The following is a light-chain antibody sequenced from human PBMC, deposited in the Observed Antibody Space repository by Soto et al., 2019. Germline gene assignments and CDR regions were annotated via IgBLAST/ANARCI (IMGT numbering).Light chain of an antibody. Sequence: DIQMTQSPSSLSASVGDRVTVSSRASQSINSYLNWYQQKPGKAPTLLIYSASSVEEGVPSRFSGSGSGTEFTLTISSLQPGDFATYSCQQTYTTPYTFGQGTKLEIK. CDR2: SAS. V-gene: IGKV1-39*01. CDR1: QSINSY. CDR3: QQTYTTPYT. J-gene: IGKJ2*01.